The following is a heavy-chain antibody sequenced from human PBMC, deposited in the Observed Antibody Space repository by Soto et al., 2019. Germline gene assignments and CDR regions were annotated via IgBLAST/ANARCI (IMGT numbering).Heavy chain of an antibody. CDR1: GYTFTAYA. V-gene: IGHV1-3*05. CDR2: INPANGNT. J-gene: IGHJ4*02. CDR3: TRSAISPYGGLIGPFDY. D-gene: IGHD3-16*02. Sequence: QVQLAQSGAEERKPGASVKVSCEATGYTFTAYAMHLVRQAPGQRLEWMGWINPANGNTKYSQKFQGRLTITSDTSANTVYMQLNSLPSEDTAMYYCTRSAISPYGGLIGPFDYWGQGNLVTVSS.